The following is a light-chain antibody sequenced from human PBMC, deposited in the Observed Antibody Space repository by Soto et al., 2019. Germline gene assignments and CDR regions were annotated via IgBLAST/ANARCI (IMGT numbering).Light chain of an antibody. CDR1: QSISSW. V-gene: IGKV1-5*03. J-gene: IGKJ2*03. Sequence: DIQMTQSPSTLSASVGDRVTITCRASQSISSWLAWYRQKPGQAPKLLIYRTSTLQSGVPSRFSGSGSGTEFTLTISSLQPDDFATYYCKQYNSYYSFGQGTKLEIK. CDR2: RTS. CDR3: KQYNSYYS.